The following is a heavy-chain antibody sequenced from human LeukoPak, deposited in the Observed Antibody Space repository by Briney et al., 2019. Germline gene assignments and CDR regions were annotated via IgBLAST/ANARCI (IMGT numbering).Heavy chain of an antibody. CDR1: GGSFSGYY. CDR3: AQAHCGSTSCYAGWFDP. V-gene: IGHV4-34*01. D-gene: IGHD2-2*01. J-gene: IGHJ5*02. Sequence: SETLSLTCAVYGGSFSGYYWSWIRQPPGKGLEWIGEINQSGSTNYNPSLKTRVTISVDTSKNQFSLKLRSVTAADTAVYYCAQAHCGSTSCYAGWFDPWGQGTLVTVSS. CDR2: INQSGST.